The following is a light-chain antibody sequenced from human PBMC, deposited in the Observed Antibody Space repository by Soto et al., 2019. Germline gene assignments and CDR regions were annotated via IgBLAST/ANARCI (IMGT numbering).Light chain of an antibody. J-gene: IGLJ3*02. CDR3: CLSPGSLTWL. CDR2: EVN. V-gene: IGLV2-11*01. Sequence: QSVLTQPRLVSGSPGQSVTISCTATGSDVGDSSHVSWYQLHPGKAPKLMIYEVNNRPSGVPDRFSGSKSGSTASLTISGLQAEDEAEYYCCLSPGSLTWLFGGGTQLTVL. CDR1: GSDVGDSSH.